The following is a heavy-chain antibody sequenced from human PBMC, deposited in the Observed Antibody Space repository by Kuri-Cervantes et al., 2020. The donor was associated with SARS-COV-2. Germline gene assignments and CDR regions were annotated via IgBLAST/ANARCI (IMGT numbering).Heavy chain of an antibody. Sequence: SXTXXLTXXVSGGSIRSSGYHWVWIRQFPGKGLEWIGSSDYSATTYYNPSLKTRVTMSVDSSKNQFSLKLSSVTAADTAVYYCARLGLHQTLYYFDYWGQGTLVTVSS. CDR3: ARLGLHQTLYYFDY. J-gene: IGHJ4*02. V-gene: IGHV4-39*01. D-gene: IGHD2-2*01. CDR2: SDYSATT. CDR1: GGSIRSSGYH.